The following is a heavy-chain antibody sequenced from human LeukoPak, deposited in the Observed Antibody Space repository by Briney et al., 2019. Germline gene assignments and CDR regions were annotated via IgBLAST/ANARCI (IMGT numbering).Heavy chain of an antibody. D-gene: IGHD1-26*01. J-gene: IGHJ4*02. CDR3: AREEVGLNYEVDY. CDR1: GGSISSSSYY. CDR2: IYYSGST. V-gene: IGHV4-39*07. Sequence: SETLSLTCTVSGGSISSSSYYWGWIRQPPGKGLEWIGSIYYSGSTYYNPSLKSRVTISVDTSKNQFSLKLSSVTAADTAVYYCAREEVGLNYEVDYWGQGTLVTVSS.